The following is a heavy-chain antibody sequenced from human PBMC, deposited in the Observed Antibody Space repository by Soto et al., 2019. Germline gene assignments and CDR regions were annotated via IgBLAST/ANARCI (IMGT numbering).Heavy chain of an antibody. V-gene: IGHV3-23*01. J-gene: IGHJ6*02. CDR3: AKDGAAMIVVVGDYYYGMDV. CDR1: GFTFSSYA. D-gene: IGHD3-22*01. Sequence: GGSLRLSCAASGFTFSSYAMSWVRQAPGKGLEWVSAISGSGGSTYYADSVKGRFTISRDNSKNTLYLQMNSLRAEDTAVYYCAKDGAAMIVVVGDYYYGMDVWGQGTTVTVSS. CDR2: ISGSGGST.